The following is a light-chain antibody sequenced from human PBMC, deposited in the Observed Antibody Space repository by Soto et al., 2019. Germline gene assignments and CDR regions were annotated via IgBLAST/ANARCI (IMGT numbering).Light chain of an antibody. V-gene: IGLV2-14*01. Sequence: QSVLTQPASVSGSPGQSITISCTGTSSDVGGYNYVSWYQQHPGKAPKLMIYEVSNRPSGVSNRFSGSKSVNTASLTISGLQAEDEADYYCSSYTSSSTRVFGVGPKLTVL. CDR1: SSDVGGYNY. CDR2: EVS. CDR3: SSYTSSSTRV. J-gene: IGLJ2*01.